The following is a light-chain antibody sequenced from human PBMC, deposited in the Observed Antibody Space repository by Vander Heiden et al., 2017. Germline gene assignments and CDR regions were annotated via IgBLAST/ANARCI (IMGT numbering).Light chain of an antibody. Sequence: SSDVTQPPSVTGTPGQPARITCSGTALAKQDADWYQQMPGQAPLLVIVKDTERPSGIPERFAGSSSGTTVTFTIGGVQAEDEADYYCQSTAISGASVLFGGGTKLTVL. CDR2: KDT. CDR1: ALAKQD. V-gene: IGLV3-25*03. J-gene: IGLJ2*01. CDR3: QSTAISGASVL.